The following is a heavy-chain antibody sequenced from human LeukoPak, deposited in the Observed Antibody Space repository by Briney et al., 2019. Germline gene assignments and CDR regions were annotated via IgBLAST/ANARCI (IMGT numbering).Heavy chain of an antibody. CDR2: ISGSGGST. CDR1: GFTFSSYA. V-gene: IGHV3-23*01. CDR3: AKRSPRYSSSWYGRATYRLDY. J-gene: IGHJ4*02. D-gene: IGHD6-13*01. Sequence: PGGSPRLSCAASGFTFSSYAMSWVRQAPGKGLEWVSAISGSGGSTYYADSVKGRFTISRDNSKNTLYLQMNSLRAEDTAVYYCAKRSPRYSSSWYGRATYRLDYWGQGTLVTVSS.